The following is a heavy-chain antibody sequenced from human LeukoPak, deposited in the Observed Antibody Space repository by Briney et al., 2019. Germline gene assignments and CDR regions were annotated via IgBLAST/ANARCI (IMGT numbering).Heavy chain of an antibody. CDR1: GYTFTSYG. Sequence: ASVKVSCKASGYTFTSYGISWVRQAPGQGLEWMGWISAYNGNTNYAQKLQGRVTMTTDTSTSTVYMELRSLRSDDTAVYYCARVEQWLARGTVDFWGQGTLVTVSS. CDR3: ARVEQWLARGTVDF. J-gene: IGHJ4*02. V-gene: IGHV1-18*01. CDR2: ISAYNGNT. D-gene: IGHD6-19*01.